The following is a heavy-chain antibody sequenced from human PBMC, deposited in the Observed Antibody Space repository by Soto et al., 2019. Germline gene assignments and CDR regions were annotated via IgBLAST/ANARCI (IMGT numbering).Heavy chain of an antibody. V-gene: IGHV3-30-3*01. J-gene: IGHJ4*02. CDR2: ISYDGSNK. CDR3: ARGGASTVYPDY. CDR1: GFTFSSYA. Sequence: QVQLVESGGGVVQPGRSLRFSCAASGFTFSSYAMHWVRQAPGKGLEWVAVISYDGSNKYYADSVKGRFTISRDNSKNTLYLQMNSLRAEDTAVYYCARGGASTVYPDYWGQGTLVTVSS. D-gene: IGHD4-17*01.